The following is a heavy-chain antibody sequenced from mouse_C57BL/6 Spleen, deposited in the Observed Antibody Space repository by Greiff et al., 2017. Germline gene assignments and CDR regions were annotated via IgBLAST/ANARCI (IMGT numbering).Heavy chain of an antibody. CDR3: ARYYGSIYLDY. V-gene: IGHV5-4*03. Sequence: EVKVVESGGGLVKPGGSLKLSCAASGFTFSSYAMSWVRQTPEKGLEWVATISDGGSYTYYPDNVKGRFTISRDNAKNNLYLQMSHLKSEDTAMYYCARYYGSIYLDYWGQGTTLTVSS. J-gene: IGHJ2*01. CDR1: GFTFSSYA. D-gene: IGHD1-1*01. CDR2: ISDGGSYT.